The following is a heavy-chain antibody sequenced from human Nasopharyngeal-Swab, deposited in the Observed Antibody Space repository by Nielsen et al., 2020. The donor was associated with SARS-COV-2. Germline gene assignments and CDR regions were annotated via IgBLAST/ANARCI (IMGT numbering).Heavy chain of an antibody. J-gene: IGHJ4*02. CDR3: AKGPTVVLVSVAIRGWLDS. V-gene: IGHV3-30*18. D-gene: IGHD2-2*01. CDR2: IAYDGSKV. Sequence: GESLKISCAASGFTFSSYGMHWVRQAPGKGLEWVAVIAYDGSKVYYADSVKGRFTISRDNSKDTVFLEMNSLRDEDTAVYYCAKGPTVVLVSVAIRGWLDSWGQGTLVTVSS. CDR1: GFTFSSYG.